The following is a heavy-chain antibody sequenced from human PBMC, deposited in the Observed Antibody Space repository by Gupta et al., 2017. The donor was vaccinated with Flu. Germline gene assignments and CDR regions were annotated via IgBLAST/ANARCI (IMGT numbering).Heavy chain of an antibody. CDR1: GGSVSGYH. D-gene: IGHD3-16*01. CDR3: ARGGRRRIGGGDFDS. Sequence: QVQLQQCGAGLLNPSAPLSLTCAVFGGSVSGYHWPWISQPPGKGLEWMGEGSHGSGTNYNPALKSRVIISRDTSNKQFALKLTSLTAADTALYYWARGGRRRIGGGDFDSWGLGTLVTVSS. CDR2: GSHGSGT. J-gene: IGHJ4*02. V-gene: IGHV4-34*02.